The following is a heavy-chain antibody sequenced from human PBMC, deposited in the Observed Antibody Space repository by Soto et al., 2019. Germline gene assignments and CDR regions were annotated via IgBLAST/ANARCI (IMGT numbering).Heavy chain of an antibody. D-gene: IGHD6-6*01. V-gene: IGHV3-33*01. CDR3: ARDSPRIAARPDYYYGMDV. CDR2: IWYDGSNK. CDR1: GFTFSSYG. J-gene: IGHJ6*02. Sequence: QVQLVESGGGVVQPGRSLRLSCAASGFTFSSYGMHWVRQAPGKGLEWVAVIWYDGSNKYYADSVKGRFTISRDNSKNTLYLQMNSLRAEDTAVYYCARDSPRIAARPDYYYGMDVWGQGTTVTVSS.